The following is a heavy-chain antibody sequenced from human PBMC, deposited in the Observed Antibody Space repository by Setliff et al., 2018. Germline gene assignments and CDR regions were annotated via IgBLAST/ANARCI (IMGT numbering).Heavy chain of an antibody. CDR2: IRHDGNNK. V-gene: IGHV3-30*02. CDR1: GFSFSNHG. D-gene: IGHD1-7*01. Sequence: GGSLRLSCAASGFSFSNHGMHWVRQAPGKGLEWVAFIRHDGNNKYYKDSVRGRFTIFRDGSKNTLFLQMTSLRAEDTAVYYCAKPQVELRWGFESWGQGTPVTVSS. CDR3: AKPQVELRWGFES. J-gene: IGHJ4*02.